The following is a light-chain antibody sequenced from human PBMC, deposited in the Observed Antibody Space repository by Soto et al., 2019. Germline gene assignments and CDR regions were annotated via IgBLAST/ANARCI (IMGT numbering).Light chain of an antibody. CDR2: EVS. V-gene: IGLV2-14*01. CDR3: SSYTSGSTLV. CDR1: SSDVGGYNY. J-gene: IGLJ1*01. Sequence: QSALTQPASVSGSPGQSITISCTGTSSDVGGYNYVSWYQQHPGKAPKLMIYEVSNRPSGVSNRFSGSKSGNTASLTISGRQAEDEADYSCSSYTSGSTLVFGTGTKVTVL.